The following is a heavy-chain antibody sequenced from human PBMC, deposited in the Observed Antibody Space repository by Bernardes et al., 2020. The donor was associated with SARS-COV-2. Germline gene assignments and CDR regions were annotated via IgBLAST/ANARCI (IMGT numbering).Heavy chain of an antibody. CDR3: ATGLAVAGTRCLSIYYYYGMDV. V-gene: IGHV1-24*01. D-gene: IGHD6-19*01. J-gene: IGHJ6*02. CDR2: FDPEDGET. CDR1: GYTLTELS. Sequence: ASVKVSCKVSGYTLTELSMHWVRQAPGKGLEWMGGFDPEDGETIYAQKFQGRVTMTEDTSTDTAYMELSSLRSEDTAVYYCATGLAVAGTRCLSIYYYYGMDVWGQGTTVTVSS.